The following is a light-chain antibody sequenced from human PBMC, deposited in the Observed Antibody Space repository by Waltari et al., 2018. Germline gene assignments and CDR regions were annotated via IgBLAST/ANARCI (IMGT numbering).Light chain of an antibody. CDR3: AAWDDSLNGNV. J-gene: IGLJ6*01. V-gene: IGLV1-44*01. Sequence: QSVLTQPPSASGTPGQRGTISCSGSSSNIGRNTVNWYQQLPGTAPKLLIYSNNQRPSGVPDRFSGSKSGTSASLAISGLQSEDEADYYCAAWDDSLNGNVFGSGTKVTVL. CDR2: SNN. CDR1: SSNIGRNT.